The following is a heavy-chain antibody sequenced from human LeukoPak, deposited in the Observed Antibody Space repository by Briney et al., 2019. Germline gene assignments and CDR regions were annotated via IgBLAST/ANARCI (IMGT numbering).Heavy chain of an antibody. Sequence: PGGSLRLSCAASGFTVSSNYMSWVRQAPGKGLEWVSVIYSGGSTYYADSVKGRFTISRDNSKNTLYLQMNSLSAEDTAVYYCARGPGQQLVDHWGQGTLVTVSS. J-gene: IGHJ4*02. V-gene: IGHV3-66*01. D-gene: IGHD6-13*01. CDR1: GFTVSSNY. CDR3: ARGPGQQLVDH. CDR2: IYSGGST.